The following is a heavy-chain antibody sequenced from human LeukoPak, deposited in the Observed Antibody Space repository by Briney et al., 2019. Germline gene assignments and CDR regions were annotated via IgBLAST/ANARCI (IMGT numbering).Heavy chain of an antibody. Sequence: ASVKVSCKASGYTFTGYYMHWVRQAPGQGLEWMGRINPNSGGTNYAQKFQGRVTMTRDTSISTAYMELSRLRSDDTAVYYCARGPPLAYCGGDCYSYSVYWGQGTLVTVSS. CDR2: INPNSGGT. CDR1: GYTFTGYY. CDR3: ARGPPLAYCGGDCYSYSVY. J-gene: IGHJ4*02. V-gene: IGHV1-2*06. D-gene: IGHD2-21*02.